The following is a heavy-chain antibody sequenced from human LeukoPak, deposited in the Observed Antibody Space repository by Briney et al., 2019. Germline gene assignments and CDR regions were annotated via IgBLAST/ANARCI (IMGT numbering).Heavy chain of an antibody. CDR1: GFTFISYN. V-gene: IGHV3-48*01. J-gene: IGHJ4*02. Sequence: GGSLRLSCAASGFTFISYNMNWVRQAPGKGLEWVSYISSSSSTKYHADSVKGRFTISRDNDKNSLYLQMNSLRAEDTAVYDCERARKGGWYYFEYWGQGTLVTVSS. D-gene: IGHD6-19*01. CDR2: ISSSSSTK. CDR3: ERARKGGWYYFEY.